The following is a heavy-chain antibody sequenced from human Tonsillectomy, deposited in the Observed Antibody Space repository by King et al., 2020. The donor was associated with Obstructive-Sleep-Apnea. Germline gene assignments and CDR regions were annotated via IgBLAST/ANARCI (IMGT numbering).Heavy chain of an antibody. CDR3: ARDGAHGSGSYLLY. V-gene: IGHV1-46*01. Sequence: VQLVESGAEGKKPGASVKVSCKASGYTFTSYYMHWVRQAPGQGLEWMGIINPSGGATNYAQKFTGRVTMTRETSTSTVYMELSSLRSEDTAVYYCARDGAHGSGSYLLYWGQGTLVTVSS. D-gene: IGHD3-10*01. CDR2: INPSGGAT. J-gene: IGHJ4*02. CDR1: GYTFTSYY.